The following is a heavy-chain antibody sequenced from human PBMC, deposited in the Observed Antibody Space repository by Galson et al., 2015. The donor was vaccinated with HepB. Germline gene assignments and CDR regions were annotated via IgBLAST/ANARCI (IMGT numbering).Heavy chain of an antibody. V-gene: IGHV3-30*04. CDR1: GFTFSSYV. D-gene: IGHD5-12*01. Sequence: SLRLSCAASGFTFSSYVMHWVRQAPGKGLERVAVISYDGSEKYYADSVKGRFTVSRDNSKNTMSLQMNSLRAEDTAVYYCARERGYSSSHFDYWGQGTLVTVTS. J-gene: IGHJ4*02. CDR2: ISYDGSEK. CDR3: ARERGYSSSHFDY.